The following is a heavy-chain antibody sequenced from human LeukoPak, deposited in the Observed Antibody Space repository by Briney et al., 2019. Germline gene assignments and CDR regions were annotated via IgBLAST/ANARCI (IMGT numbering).Heavy chain of an antibody. CDR3: ARDLFSENYYDSSGLDY. V-gene: IGHV3-21*01. Sequence: PGGSLRLSCAASGFTFSSYSMNWVRQAPGQGLEWVSSISSSSSYIYYADSVKGRFTISRDNAKNSLYLQMNSLRAEDTAVYYCARDLFSENYYDSSGLDYWGQGTLVTVSS. J-gene: IGHJ4*02. D-gene: IGHD3-22*01. CDR1: GFTFSSYS. CDR2: ISSSSSYI.